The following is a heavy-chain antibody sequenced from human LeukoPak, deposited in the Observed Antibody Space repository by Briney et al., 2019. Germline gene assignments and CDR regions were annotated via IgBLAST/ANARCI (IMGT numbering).Heavy chain of an antibody. D-gene: IGHD6-13*01. Sequence: GGSLRLSCAASGFTFSSYGMHWVRQAPGKGLEWVAVISYDGSNQYYADSVKGRFTISRDNAKNSLHLQMNSLRAEDTAVYYCARDGQQLVPESHDYWGQGTLVTVSS. CDR1: GFTFSSYG. CDR3: ARDGQQLVPESHDY. J-gene: IGHJ4*02. V-gene: IGHV3-30*03. CDR2: ISYDGSNQ.